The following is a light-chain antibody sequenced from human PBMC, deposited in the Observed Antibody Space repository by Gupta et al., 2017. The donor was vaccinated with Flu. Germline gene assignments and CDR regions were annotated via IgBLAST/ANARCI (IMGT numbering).Light chain of an antibody. CDR3: QQRGDWPT. CDR1: QSVSNY. Sequence: SPAPLSLSPGERASLSCRASQSVSNYLAWYQQKPGQAPRLLIYDASNRATGIPARFSGSGSGTDFTLTISSLEPEDFVVYYCQQRGDWPTFGQGTKVEI. J-gene: IGKJ1*01. CDR2: DAS. V-gene: IGKV3-11*01.